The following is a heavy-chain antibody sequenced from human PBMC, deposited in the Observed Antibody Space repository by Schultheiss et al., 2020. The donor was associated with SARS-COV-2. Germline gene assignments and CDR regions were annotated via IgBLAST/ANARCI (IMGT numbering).Heavy chain of an antibody. CDR1: GFTLSDYY. D-gene: IGHD3-3*01. J-gene: IGHJ4*02. V-gene: IGHV3-11*01. CDR2: ISRSGTTI. CDR3: ARHGGRRGYNFWSENL. Sequence: GGSLRLSCAASGFTLSDYYMSWIRQTPGKGLEWLSDISRSGTTIYYADSVKGRFTISRDNTNSLYLQMTSLTADDTAVYYCARHGGRRGYNFWSENLWGQGTLVTVSS.